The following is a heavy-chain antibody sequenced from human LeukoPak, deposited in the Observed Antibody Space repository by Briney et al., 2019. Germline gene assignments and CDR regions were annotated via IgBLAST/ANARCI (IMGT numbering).Heavy chain of an antibody. CDR3: VNGSGYGVGRFDY. J-gene: IGHJ4*02. CDR2: IQYDGSHK. D-gene: IGHD5-12*01. CDR1: GCTFSNYG. Sequence: WGSLRLSCSASGCTFSNYGMHWVRQAPGKGLEWVGFIQYDGSHKYYAYSVSGRFTISRDTSNNALYLNTNSLRGDDTGLHYRVNGSGYGVGRFDYWGQGTLVTVSS. V-gene: IGHV3-30*02.